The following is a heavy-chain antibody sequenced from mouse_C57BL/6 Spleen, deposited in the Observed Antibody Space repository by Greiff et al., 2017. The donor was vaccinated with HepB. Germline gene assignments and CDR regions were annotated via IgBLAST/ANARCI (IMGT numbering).Heavy chain of an antibody. J-gene: IGHJ4*01. Sequence: VKLVESGPGLVAPPQSLSITCTVSGFSLTSYGVDWVRQSPGKGLEWLGVIWGVGSTNYNSALKSRLSISKDNSKSQVFLKMNSLQTDDTAMYYCARSSITTGGAMDYWGQGTSVTVSS. CDR3: ARSSITTGGAMDY. V-gene: IGHV2-6*01. D-gene: IGHD1-2*01. CDR2: IWGVGST. CDR1: GFSLTSYG.